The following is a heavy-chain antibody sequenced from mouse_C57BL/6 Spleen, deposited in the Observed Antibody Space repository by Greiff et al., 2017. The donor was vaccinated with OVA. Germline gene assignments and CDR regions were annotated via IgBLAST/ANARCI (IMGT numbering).Heavy chain of an antibody. J-gene: IGHJ2*01. D-gene: IGHD1-1*01. CDR3: ARFTTVVGPYFDY. Sequence: EVKLMESGPELVKPGASVKISCKASGYSFTGYYMHWVKQSHGNILDWIGYIYPYNGVSSYNQKFKGKATLTVDKSSSTAYMELRSLTSEDSAVYYCARFTTVVGPYFDYWGQGTTLTVSS. CDR1: GYSFTGYY. CDR2: IYPYNGVS. V-gene: IGHV1-31*01.